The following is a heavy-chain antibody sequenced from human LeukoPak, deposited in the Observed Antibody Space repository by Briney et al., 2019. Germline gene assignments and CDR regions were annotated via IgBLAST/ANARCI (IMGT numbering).Heavy chain of an antibody. CDR3: ARARGSQYYDSSGYPLLFDY. CDR2: IYYSGST. CDR1: GGSISSYY. D-gene: IGHD3-22*01. V-gene: IGHV4-59*01. Sequence: PSQTLSLTCTVSGGSISSYYWSWIRQPPGKGLEWIGYIYYSGSTNYNPSLKSRVTISVDTSKNQFSLKLSSVTAADTAVYYCARARGSQYYDSSGYPLLFDYWGQGTLVTVSS. J-gene: IGHJ4*02.